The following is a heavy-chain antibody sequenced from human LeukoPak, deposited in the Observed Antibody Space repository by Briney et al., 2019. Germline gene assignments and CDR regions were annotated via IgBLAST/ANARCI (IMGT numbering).Heavy chain of an antibody. D-gene: IGHD6-13*01. V-gene: IGHV4-31*03. Sequence: PSQTLSLTCTVSGGSISSGGYYWSWIRQHPGKGLEWIGYIYYSGSTYYNPSLKSRVTISVDTSKNQFSLKLSSVTAADTAVYYCARGGVRVRIAAAVRFDPWGQGTLVTVSS. CDR2: IYYSGST. CDR1: GGSISSGGYY. CDR3: ARGGVRVRIAAAVRFDP. J-gene: IGHJ5*02.